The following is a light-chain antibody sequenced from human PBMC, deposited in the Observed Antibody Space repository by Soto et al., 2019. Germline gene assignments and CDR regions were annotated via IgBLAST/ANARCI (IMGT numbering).Light chain of an antibody. CDR1: QSISSW. V-gene: IGKV1-5*03. J-gene: IGKJ1*01. CDR2: KAS. Sequence: DNQMAQLPSTPSASIGDRVTITCRPSQSISSWLAWHQQKPGKAPKLLIYKASTLKSGVPSRFSGSGSGTEFTLTISSLHPDDFATYYCQHYNSYSEAFGQGTKVDIK. CDR3: QHYNSYSEA.